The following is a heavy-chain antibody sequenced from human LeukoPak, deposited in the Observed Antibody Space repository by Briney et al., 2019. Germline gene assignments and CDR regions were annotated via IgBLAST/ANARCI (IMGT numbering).Heavy chain of an antibody. V-gene: IGHV4-4*09. Sequence: SQSLSLTCTVSGAFISSYYWSWIRQPPGKGLEWVGYIYTSGSTNYNPSLKSRVTISVATSQNQFSLKLGSVTVADTAVYYFARQSRDISRYFDWLSASYYYYYYMDVWGKGTTVTVSS. CDR2: IYTSGST. J-gene: IGHJ6*03. CDR1: GAFISSYY. D-gene: IGHD3-9*01. CDR3: ARQSRDISRYFDWLSASYYYYYYMDV.